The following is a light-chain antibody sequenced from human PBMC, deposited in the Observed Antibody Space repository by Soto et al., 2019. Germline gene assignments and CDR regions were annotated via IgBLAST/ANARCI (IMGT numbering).Light chain of an antibody. J-gene: IGKJ1*01. CDR3: QQYNSYPWT. CDR2: GAS. V-gene: IGKV3-15*01. CDR1: QSVSSN. Sequence: EIVMTQSPATLSVSPGERATLSCRASQSVSSNLAWYQQKPGQAPRILIYGASTRDTGIPARFSGSGSGTEFTLSISRLQPDDFETYFCQQYNSYPWTFGQGTKVDI.